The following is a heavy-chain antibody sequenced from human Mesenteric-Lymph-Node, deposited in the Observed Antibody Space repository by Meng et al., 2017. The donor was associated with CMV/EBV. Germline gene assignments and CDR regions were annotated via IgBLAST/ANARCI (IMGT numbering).Heavy chain of an antibody. Sequence: QHVGSGLFKPSEPLSLACGVDGCSFSGYYWSWISQPPGKGLEWIGEINHSGSTNYNPSLKSRVTISVDTSKNQFSLKLSSVTAADTAVYYCARHQRWLKSEGGFNYWGQGTLVTVSS. J-gene: IGHJ4*02. CDR1: GCSFSGYY. V-gene: IGHV4-34*01. D-gene: IGHD4-23*01. CDR2: INHSGST. CDR3: ARHQRWLKSEGGFNY.